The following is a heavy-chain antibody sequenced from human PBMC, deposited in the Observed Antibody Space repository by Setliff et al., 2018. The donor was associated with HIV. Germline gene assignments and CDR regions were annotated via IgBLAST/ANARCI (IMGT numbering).Heavy chain of an antibody. Sequence: SETLSLTCTVSGASISDGGNYWSWIRQHPEKGLEWIGNIYYSGVTDLNPSLKSRVTISVDTSKNQFSLRLTSVTAADTAVYYCASSYSSSWSYFDYWGQGTLVTVSS. D-gene: IGHD6-13*01. CDR2: IYYSGVT. V-gene: IGHV4-31*03. J-gene: IGHJ4*02. CDR3: ASSYSSSWSYFDY. CDR1: GASISDGGNY.